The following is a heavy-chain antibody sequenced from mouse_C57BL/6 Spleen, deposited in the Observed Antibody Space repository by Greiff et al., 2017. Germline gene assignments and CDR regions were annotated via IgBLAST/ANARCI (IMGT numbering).Heavy chain of an antibody. D-gene: IGHD1-1*01. CDR2: INPNNGGT. CDR1: GYTFTDYY. V-gene: IGHV1-26*01. CDR3: ARSDYYGSSLYYYAMDY. Sequence: VQLQQSGPELVKPGASVKISCKASGYTFTDYYMNWVKQSHGKSLEWIGDINPNNGGTSYNQKFKGKATLTVDKSSSTAYMELRSLTSEDSAVYYCARSDYYGSSLYYYAMDYWGQGTSVTVSS. J-gene: IGHJ4*01.